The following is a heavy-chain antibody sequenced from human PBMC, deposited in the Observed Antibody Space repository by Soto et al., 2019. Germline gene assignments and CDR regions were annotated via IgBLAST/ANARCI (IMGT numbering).Heavy chain of an antibody. CDR1: GFTFSSYW. Sequence: GGSLRLSCAACGFTFSSYWMHWVRQAPGKGLVWVSRINSDGSSTSYADSVKGRFTISRDNAKNTLYLQMNSLRAEDTAVYYCATDPRSASGCHWGHGTTVTVSS. CDR3: ATDPRSASGCH. D-gene: IGHD6-19*01. J-gene: IGHJ6*01. V-gene: IGHV3-74*01. CDR2: INSDGSST.